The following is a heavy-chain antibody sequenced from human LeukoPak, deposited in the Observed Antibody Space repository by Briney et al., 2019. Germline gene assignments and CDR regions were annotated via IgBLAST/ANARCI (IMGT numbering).Heavy chain of an antibody. V-gene: IGHV4-34*01. CDR2: INHSGST. J-gene: IGHJ3*02. D-gene: IGHD5-18*01. CDR1: GGSFSGYY. CDR3: ARRSWIRGSLDI. Sequence: SETLSLTCAVYGGSFSGYYWSWIRQPPGKGLEWIGEINHSGSTNYNPSLKSRVTISVDTSKNQFSLKLSSVTAADTAVYYCARRSWIRGSLDIWGQVTMVTVSS.